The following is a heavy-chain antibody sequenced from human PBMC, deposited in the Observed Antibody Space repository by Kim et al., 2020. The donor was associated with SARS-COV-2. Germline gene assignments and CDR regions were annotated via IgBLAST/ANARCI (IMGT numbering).Heavy chain of an antibody. D-gene: IGHD2-21*02. Sequence: GGSLRLSCAASGFAFNNAWITWVRQAPGKGLEWVGRIKSKTDGDTTDYAAPVKGRFTISRDDSIHTLYLQMNSLKTEDAAVYYCTTALYCGGDCYNPYFDYWGQGTLVSVSS. CDR2: IKSKTDGDTT. CDR3: TTALYCGGDCYNPYFDY. J-gene: IGHJ4*02. V-gene: IGHV3-15*01. CDR1: GFAFNNAW.